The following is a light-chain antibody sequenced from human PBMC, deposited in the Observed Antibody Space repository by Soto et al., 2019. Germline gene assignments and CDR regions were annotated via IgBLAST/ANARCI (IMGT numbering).Light chain of an antibody. CDR1: QSVSSNY. V-gene: IGKV3-20*01. J-gene: IGKJ2*03. CDR2: ATS. Sequence: EIVLTQSPGTLSLSLGERATLSCRASQSVSSNYLAWYQQKPGQAPRLLIYATSSMATGIPDRFRGSGSGTDFTLTISILEPDDFEVYYCQQYGNSPRYSFGQGIKLEIK. CDR3: QQYGNSPRYS.